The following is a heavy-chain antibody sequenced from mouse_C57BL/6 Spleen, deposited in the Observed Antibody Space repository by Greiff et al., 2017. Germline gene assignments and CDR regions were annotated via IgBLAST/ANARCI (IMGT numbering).Heavy chain of an antibody. Sequence: EVKLQESGPGLVKPSQSLSLTCSVTGYSITSGYYWNWIRQFPGNKLELMGYISYDGSNNNNPSLKNRISITRYTSKNQFFLKLNSVTTEDTANYYCARFITTVVADWYFDVWGTGTTVTVSS. CDR2: ISYDGSN. CDR1: GYSITSGYY. J-gene: IGHJ1*03. V-gene: IGHV3-6*01. CDR3: ARFITTVVADWYFDV. D-gene: IGHD1-1*01.